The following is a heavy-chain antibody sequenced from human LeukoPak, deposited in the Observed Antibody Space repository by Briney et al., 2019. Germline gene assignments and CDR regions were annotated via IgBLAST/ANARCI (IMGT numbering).Heavy chain of an antibody. CDR1: GYTFTSYG. D-gene: IGHD3-22*01. CDR2: ISAYNGNT. Sequence: ASVKVSCKASGYTFTSYGISWVRQAPGQGLEWMGWISAYNGNTSYAQKLQGRVTMTTDTSTSTAYMELRSLRSDDTAVYYCARDLRREYYYDSSGYYFHYWGQGTLVTVSS. V-gene: IGHV1-18*01. J-gene: IGHJ4*02. CDR3: ARDLRREYYYDSSGYYFHY.